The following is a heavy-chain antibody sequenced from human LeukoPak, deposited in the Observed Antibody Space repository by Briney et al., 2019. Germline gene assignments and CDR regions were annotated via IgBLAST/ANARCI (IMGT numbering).Heavy chain of an antibody. CDR3: AKEPGGGGDTDY. V-gene: IGHV3-9*01. J-gene: IGHJ4*02. D-gene: IGHD2-21*02. CDR2: ITWNSGSI. CDR1: GFTFDDYA. Sequence: GRSLRLSCAASGFTFDDYAMHWVRQAPGKGLEWVSGITWNSGSIGYADSVKGRFTISRDNAKNSLYLQMNSLRAEDTALYYCAKEPGGGGDTDYWGQGTLVTVSS.